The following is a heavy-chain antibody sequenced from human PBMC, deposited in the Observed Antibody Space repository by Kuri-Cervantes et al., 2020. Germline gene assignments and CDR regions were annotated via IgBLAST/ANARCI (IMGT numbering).Heavy chain of an antibody. CDR1: GFTFSYYG. J-gene: IGHJ6*03. V-gene: IGHV3-13*01. CDR2: IGSAVDT. CDR3: ARVRSGSGSYYNFGSNYYYYYYMDV. D-gene: IGHD3-10*01. Sequence: GESLKISCAASGFTFSYYGKGLVWVSGIGSAVDTYYPGSVKGRFTISRENAKNSLYLQMNSLRPGDTAVYYCARVRSGSGSYYNFGSNYYYYYYMDVWGKGTTVTVSS.